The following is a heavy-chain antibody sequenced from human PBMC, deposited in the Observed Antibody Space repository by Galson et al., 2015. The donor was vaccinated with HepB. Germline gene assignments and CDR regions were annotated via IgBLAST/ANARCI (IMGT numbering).Heavy chain of an antibody. CDR1: GGTFSSYA. Sequence: SVKVSCKASGGTFSSYAISWVRQAPGQGLEWMGGIIPIFGTANYAQKFQGRVTITADESTSTAYMELSSLRSEDTAVYYCARDVENGILEYSSSRDWFDPWGQGTLVTVSS. J-gene: IGHJ5*02. CDR3: ARDVENGILEYSSSRDWFDP. D-gene: IGHD6-6*01. CDR2: IIPIFGTA. V-gene: IGHV1-69*13.